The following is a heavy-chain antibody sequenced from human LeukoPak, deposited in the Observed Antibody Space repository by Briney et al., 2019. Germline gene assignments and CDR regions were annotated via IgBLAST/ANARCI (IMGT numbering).Heavy chain of an antibody. D-gene: IGHD3-10*01. J-gene: IGHJ3*02. Sequence: GGSLRLSCAASGFTFRLFGMHWVRQAPGKGLEWLSFIRFDGSNTYHADSVKGRFTISRDNAKNSLYLQMNSLRAEDTAVYYCARVSGSGAFDIWGQGTMVTVSS. CDR1: GFTFRLFG. V-gene: IGHV3-30*02. CDR2: IRFDGSNT. CDR3: ARVSGSGAFDI.